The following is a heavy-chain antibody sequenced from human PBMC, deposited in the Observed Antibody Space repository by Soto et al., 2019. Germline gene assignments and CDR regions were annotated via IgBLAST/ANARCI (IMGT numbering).Heavy chain of an antibody. D-gene: IGHD5-12*01. CDR3: ARGDSGYEVYYFDY. J-gene: IGHJ4*02. Sequence: SETLSLTCAVSGGSISSGGYSWSWIRQPPGKGLEWIGYIYHSGSTYYNPSLKSRVTISVDTSKNQFSLKLSSVTAADTAVYYCARGDSGYEVYYFDYWGQGTLVTVSS. V-gene: IGHV4-30-2*01. CDR2: IYHSGST. CDR1: GGSISSGGYS.